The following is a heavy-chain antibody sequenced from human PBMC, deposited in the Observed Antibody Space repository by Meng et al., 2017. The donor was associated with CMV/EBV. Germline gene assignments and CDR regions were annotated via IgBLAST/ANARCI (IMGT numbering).Heavy chain of an antibody. D-gene: IGHD2-2*01. V-gene: IGHV3-30*04. J-gene: IGHJ6*02. CDR1: GFTFSSYA. CDR3: ARDHIVVVPAAIGYYYYYYGMDV. CDR2: ISYDGSNK. Sequence: GGSLRLSCAASGFTFSSYAMHWVRQAPGKGLEWVAVISYDGSNKYYADSLKGRFTISRDNSKNTLYLQMNSLRAEDTAVYYCARDHIVVVPAAIGYYYYYYGMDVWGQGTTVTVSS.